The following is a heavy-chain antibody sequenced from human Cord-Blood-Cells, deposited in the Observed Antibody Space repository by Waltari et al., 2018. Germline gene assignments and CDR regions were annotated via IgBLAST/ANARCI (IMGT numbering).Heavy chain of an antibody. CDR2: IYYRGST. CDR3: ASRLGSGYDY. Sequence: QLQLQESGSGLAKPSETLSLTCTVPGGSISSSSYYWGWIRQPPGKGREWIGSIYYRGSTYYTPALMGRVTISVDTAKDQFSLKLSAVTAADTAVYYCASRLGSGYDYWGQGTLVTVSS. D-gene: IGHD3-3*01. CDR1: GGSISSSSYY. V-gene: IGHV4-39*01. J-gene: IGHJ4*02.